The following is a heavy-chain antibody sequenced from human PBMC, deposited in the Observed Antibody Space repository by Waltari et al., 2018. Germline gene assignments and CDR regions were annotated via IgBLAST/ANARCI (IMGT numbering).Heavy chain of an antibody. D-gene: IGHD6-19*01. CDR2: ISSSISYI. Sequence: EVQLVESGGGLVKPGGSLRLSCAASGFTFSSDSMNWVRQAPGKGLDWVSSISSSISYIYYADSVKGRFTISRDNAKNSLYLQMNSLRAEDTAVYYCARAGGYIRFDPWGQGTLVTVSS. V-gene: IGHV3-21*01. J-gene: IGHJ5*02. CDR3: ARAGGYIRFDP. CDR1: GFTFSSDS.